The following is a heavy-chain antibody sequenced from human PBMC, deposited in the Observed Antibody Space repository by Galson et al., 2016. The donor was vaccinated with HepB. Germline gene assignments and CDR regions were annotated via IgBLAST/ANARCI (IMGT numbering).Heavy chain of an antibody. CDR2: INTGNGNT. V-gene: IGHV1-3*04. CDR3: ARDTNRVRGLGGYGVFDP. D-gene: IGHD5-12*01. Sequence: SVKVSCKASGYIFTTYAVHWLRQAPGQRLEWMGWINTGNGNTQYPQRFQDRVSITRDTSARTVYMELSRLRSEDTALYYCARDTNRVRGLGGYGVFDPWGQGTLITVSA. CDR1: GYIFTTYA. J-gene: IGHJ5*02.